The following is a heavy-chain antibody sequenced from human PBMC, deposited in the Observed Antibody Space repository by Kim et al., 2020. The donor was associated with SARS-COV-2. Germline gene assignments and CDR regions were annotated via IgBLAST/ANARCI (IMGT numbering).Heavy chain of an antibody. D-gene: IGHD3-9*01. Sequence: AASLKVRFTISRDNSKTTLYLQMNSLRAEDTAVYYCAKTGILTGSNYFDYWGQGTLVTVSS. CDR3: AKTGILTGSNYFDY. J-gene: IGHJ4*02. V-gene: IGHV3-23*01.